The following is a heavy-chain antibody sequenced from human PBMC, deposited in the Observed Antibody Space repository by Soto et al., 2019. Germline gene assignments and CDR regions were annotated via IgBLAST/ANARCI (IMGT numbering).Heavy chain of an antibody. CDR2: ISWDAQKT. CDR1: GLTFGDYA. J-gene: IGHJ4*02. Sequence: DLVESGGGLVQTGRSLRLSCVGSAVSGLTFGDYAMHWVRQEPKQGLEWVSGISWDAQKTAYTATVKSRFTIAGDNSKNFLYLQMNSLRPEDTSFFYCVQEQIWEIGDVSFDSWGKGTRVTVSS. V-gene: IGHV3-9*01. CDR3: VQEQIWEIGDVSFDS. D-gene: IGHD1-26*01.